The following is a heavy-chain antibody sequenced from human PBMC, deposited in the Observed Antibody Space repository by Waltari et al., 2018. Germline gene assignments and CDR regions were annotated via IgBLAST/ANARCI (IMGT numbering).Heavy chain of an antibody. CDR2: IKPDGSQQ. J-gene: IGHJ4*02. CDR3: ARDFNWGWDF. CDR1: GFTFCSNW. V-gene: IGHV3-7*03. D-gene: IGHD7-27*01. Sequence: EVQLVDSGGGLVQTGGSLSLSCAASGFTFCSNWMSWVRQAPGRGLEWLANIKPDGSQQYYVDSVRGRFSISRDNAKNSLYLQLNSLRAEDTAIYYCARDFNWGWDFWGQGTLVTVSS.